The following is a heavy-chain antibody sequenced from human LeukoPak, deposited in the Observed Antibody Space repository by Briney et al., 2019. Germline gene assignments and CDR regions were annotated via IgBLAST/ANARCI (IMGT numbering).Heavy chain of an antibody. J-gene: IGHJ4*02. CDR2: IYYDGSNI. CDR3: ARDQIGSW. D-gene: IGHD6-13*01. Sequence: GGSLRLSCAASEFTFTTYGMHWVRQAPGKGLEWVAFIYYDGSNIYYADYVKGRFTISRDISKNTLYLQMDTLRVEDTAMYYCARDQIGSWWGQGTLVIVSS. V-gene: IGHV3-33*01. CDR1: EFTFTTYG.